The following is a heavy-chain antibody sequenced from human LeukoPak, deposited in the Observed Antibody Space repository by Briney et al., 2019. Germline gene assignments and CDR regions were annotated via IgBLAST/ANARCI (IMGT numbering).Heavy chain of an antibody. CDR2: INPNSGGT. J-gene: IGHJ4*02. CDR1: GYTFTGYY. V-gene: IGHV1-2*02. CDR3: ARETARGWFKALDY. Sequence: ASVKVSCKASGYTFTGYYMQWVRQAPGQGLEWVGWINPNSGGTNYAQKFQGRVTMTRDTSISTAYMELSRLRSDDTAVYYCARETARGWFKALDYWGQGTLVTVSS. D-gene: IGHD6-19*01.